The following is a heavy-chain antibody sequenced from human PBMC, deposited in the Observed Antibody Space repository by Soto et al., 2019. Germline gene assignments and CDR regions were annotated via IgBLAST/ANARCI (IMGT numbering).Heavy chain of an antibody. Sequence: QVQLQESGPGLVKPSETLSLTCTVSSGSVSSGSYYWSWIRQPPGKGLEWIGYIYYSGSTNYNPSLKSRVTISVDTSKNQFSLKLSSVTAADTAVYYCARDWVNSSGWYSDAFDIWGQGTMVTVSS. CDR2: IYYSGST. D-gene: IGHD6-19*01. CDR1: SGSVSSGSYY. J-gene: IGHJ3*02. V-gene: IGHV4-61*01. CDR3: ARDWVNSSGWYSDAFDI.